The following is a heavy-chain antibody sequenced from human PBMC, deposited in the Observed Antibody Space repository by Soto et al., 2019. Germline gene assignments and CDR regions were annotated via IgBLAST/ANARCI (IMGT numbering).Heavy chain of an antibody. CDR2: VYYSATT. CDR3: ATGRVYYGSEW. Sequence: QVQLQESGPGLVKPSETLSLTCTVSDGHINNYFWSWIRQSPGKGLEWIGYVYYSATTNYKPSLNYNPSLKRRDTISLHTPTNQYSLRLTSVTTADTAVYYCATGRVYYGSEWWGQGTLVTVSS. V-gene: IGHV4-59*03. D-gene: IGHD3-10*01. CDR1: DGHINNYF. J-gene: IGHJ4*02.